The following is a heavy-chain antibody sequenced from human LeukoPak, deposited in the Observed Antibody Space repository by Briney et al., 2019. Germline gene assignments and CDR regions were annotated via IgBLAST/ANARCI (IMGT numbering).Heavy chain of an antibody. V-gene: IGHV1-8*01. Sequence: GASVKVSCKASGYTFTSYDINWVRQATGQGLEWMGWMNPNSGNTGYAQKFQGRVTMTRNTSISTAYMELSSLRSEDTAVYYCARGGILVQGVTILYGMDVWGQGTTVTVSS. CDR1: GYTFTSYD. CDR3: ARGGILVQGVTILYGMDV. J-gene: IGHJ6*02. D-gene: IGHD3-10*01. CDR2: MNPNSGNT.